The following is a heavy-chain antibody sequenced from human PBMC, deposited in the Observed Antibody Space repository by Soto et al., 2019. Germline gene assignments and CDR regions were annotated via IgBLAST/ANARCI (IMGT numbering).Heavy chain of an antibody. J-gene: IGHJ6*02. CDR3: ARDLLRFLEWLSSDGMDV. Sequence: QVQLVQSGAEVKKPGSSVKVSCKASGGTFSSYAISWVRQAPGQGLEWMGGIIPIFGTANYAQKFQGRVPSAADESTSTAYMELSSLRSEDTAVYYCARDLLRFLEWLSSDGMDVWGQGTTVTVSS. CDR2: IIPIFGTA. V-gene: IGHV1-69*01. CDR1: GGTFSSYA. D-gene: IGHD3-3*01.